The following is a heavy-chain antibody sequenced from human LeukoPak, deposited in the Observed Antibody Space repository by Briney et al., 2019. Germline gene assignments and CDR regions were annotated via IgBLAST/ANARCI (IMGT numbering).Heavy chain of an antibody. Sequence: NPSETLSLTCTVSGGSISSSSYYWGWIRQPPGKGLEWIGSIYYSGSTYYNPSLKSRVTISVDTSKNQFSLKLSSVTAADTAVYYCARESSSGPHWGQGTLVTVSS. J-gene: IGHJ4*02. CDR1: GGSISSSSYY. V-gene: IGHV4-39*07. CDR2: IYYSGST. D-gene: IGHD3-22*01. CDR3: ARESSSGPH.